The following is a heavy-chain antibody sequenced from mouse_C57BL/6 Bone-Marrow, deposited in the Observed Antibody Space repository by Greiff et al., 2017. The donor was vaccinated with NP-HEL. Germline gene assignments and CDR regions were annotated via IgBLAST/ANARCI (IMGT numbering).Heavy chain of an antibody. CDR3: SRLMVDYYGGSSVSDY. D-gene: IGHD1-1*01. CDR2: IDPSDSYT. CDR1: GYTFTSYW. V-gene: IGHV1-59*01. J-gene: IGHJ2*01. Sequence: VQLQQPGAELVRPGTSVKLSCKASGYTFTSYWMHWVKQRPGQGLEWIGVIDPSDSYTNYNQKFKGRATLTVDTSSSTAYMQSSSLTSEDAAVYYCSRLMVDYYGGSSVSDYWGQGTPLTVSS.